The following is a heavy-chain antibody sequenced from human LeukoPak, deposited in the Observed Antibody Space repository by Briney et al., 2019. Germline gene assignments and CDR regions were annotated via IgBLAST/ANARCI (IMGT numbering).Heavy chain of an antibody. V-gene: IGHV4-4*02. CDR1: GGSISSSNW. CDR2: IYHSGST. D-gene: IGHD3-16*02. Sequence: SETLSLTCAVSGGSISSSNWWSWVRQPPGKGLEWIGSIYHSGSTYYNPSLKSRVTISVDTSKNQFSLNLSSVTAADTAMYYCARDDRRTYYMDVWGKGTTVTVSS. J-gene: IGHJ6*03. CDR3: ARDDRRTYYMDV.